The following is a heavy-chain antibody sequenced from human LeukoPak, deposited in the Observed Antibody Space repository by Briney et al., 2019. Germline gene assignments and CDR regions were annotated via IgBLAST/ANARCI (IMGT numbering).Heavy chain of an antibody. Sequence: GGSLRLSCAASGFTFSSYAMHWVRQAPGKGLEWVAVISYDGSNKYYADSVKGRFTISRDNSKNTLYLQMNSLRAEDTAVYYCARHRSGWLQSSFDYWGQGTLVTVSS. CDR3: ARHRSGWLQSSFDY. CDR2: ISYDGSNK. D-gene: IGHD5-24*01. V-gene: IGHV3-30*04. J-gene: IGHJ4*02. CDR1: GFTFSSYA.